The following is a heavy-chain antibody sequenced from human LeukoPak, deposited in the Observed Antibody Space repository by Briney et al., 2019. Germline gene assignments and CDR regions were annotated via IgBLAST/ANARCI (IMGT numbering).Heavy chain of an antibody. CDR3: AKLTNYDSSGFDP. J-gene: IGHJ5*02. CDR2: ISGSSDST. V-gene: IGHV3-23*01. Sequence: TGGSLRLSCAASGFTFSSYAMSWVRQAPGKGLEWVSAISGSSDSTYYADSVKGRFTISRDNSKNTLYLQMDSLRAEDTAVYYCAKLTNYDSSGFDPWGQGTLVTVSS. D-gene: IGHD3-22*01. CDR1: GFTFSSYA.